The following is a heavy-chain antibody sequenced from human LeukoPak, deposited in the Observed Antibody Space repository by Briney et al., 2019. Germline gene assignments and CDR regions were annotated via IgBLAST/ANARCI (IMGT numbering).Heavy chain of an antibody. CDR1: GYTFTGYY. CDR3: ARAWGYSSSLEDY. D-gene: IGHD6-13*01. V-gene: IGHV1-2*02. Sequence: ASVKVSCKASGYTFTGYYMHWVRQAPGQGLEWMGWINPNSGGTNYGQNFQGRVTMTRDTSISTAYMELSRLRSDDTAVYYCARAWGYSSSLEDYWGQGALVTVSS. CDR2: INPNSGGT. J-gene: IGHJ4*02.